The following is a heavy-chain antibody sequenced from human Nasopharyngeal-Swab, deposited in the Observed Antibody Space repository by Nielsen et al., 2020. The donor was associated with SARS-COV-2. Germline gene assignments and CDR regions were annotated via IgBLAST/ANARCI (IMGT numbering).Heavy chain of an antibody. J-gene: IGHJ4*02. V-gene: IGHV3-74*01. CDR1: GFTFSSHW. Sequence: GGSLRLSCAASGFTFSSHWMHWVRQAPGKGLAWVSRLYTDGITANYADSVKGRFTISRDNANNTVYLQMNSLRAEDTAVYYCTRGCGGDCHGIDYWGRGTLVTVSS. D-gene: IGHD2-21*02. CDR2: LYTDGITA. CDR3: TRGCGGDCHGIDY.